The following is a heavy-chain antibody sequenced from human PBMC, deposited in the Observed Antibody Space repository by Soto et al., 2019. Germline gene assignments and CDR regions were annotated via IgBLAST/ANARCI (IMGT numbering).Heavy chain of an antibody. Sequence: QVQLVQSGAEVKKPGSSVKVSCKASGGTFSSYAISWVRQAPGQGLEWMGGIIPIFGTANYAQKFQGRVTITADESTSPAYMEMRSQRSEDTSVYYCARVACSGGSCYSGYYYYGMDVWGQGTTVTASS. D-gene: IGHD2-15*01. V-gene: IGHV1-69*12. CDR2: IIPIFGTA. J-gene: IGHJ6*02. CDR3: ARVACSGGSCYSGYYYYGMDV. CDR1: GGTFSSYA.